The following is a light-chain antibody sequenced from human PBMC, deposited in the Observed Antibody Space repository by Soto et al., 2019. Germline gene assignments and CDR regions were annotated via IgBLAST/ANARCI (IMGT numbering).Light chain of an antibody. CDR1: QTITNY. Sequence: DIQVTQSPLSLSASVGDRVSITCRASQTITNYLNWYHQKPGKAPKLLIYAASTLQSGVPSRFSGSGSGTDFTLTISSLQPEDFGTYYCQQSCSSLWTFGQGTKVEIK. V-gene: IGKV1-39*01. CDR3: QQSCSSLWT. J-gene: IGKJ1*01. CDR2: AAS.